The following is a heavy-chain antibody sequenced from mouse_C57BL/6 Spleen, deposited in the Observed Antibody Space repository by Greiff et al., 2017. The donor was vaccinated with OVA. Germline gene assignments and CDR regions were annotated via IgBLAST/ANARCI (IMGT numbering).Heavy chain of an antibody. V-gene: IGHV5-9*01. J-gene: IGHJ2*01. D-gene: IGHD3-2*02. Sequence: EVMLVESGGGLVKPGGSLKLSCAASGFTFSSYTMSWVRQTPEQRLEWVATISGGGGNTYYPERVNGRFTIPRDKAKNTLYLQMSSLRSEDTALYYCARHVTAQATCDYWGQGTTLTVSS. CDR1: GFTFSSYT. CDR3: ARHVTAQATCDY. CDR2: ISGGGGNT.